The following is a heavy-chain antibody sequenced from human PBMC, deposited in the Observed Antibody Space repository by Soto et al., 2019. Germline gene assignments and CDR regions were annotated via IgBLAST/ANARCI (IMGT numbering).Heavy chain of an antibody. Sequence: EVQLVESGGGLVQPGGSLRLSCAASGFTFSSFEMNWVRQAPGKGLEWVSKIGSSGSTIWYADSVKGRFTISRDNAKNSLYLQMNSLRVEDTAVYYCARATYSSSYYFDPWGQGTLVTVSS. CDR2: IGSSGSTI. V-gene: IGHV3-48*03. CDR3: ARATYSSSYYFDP. J-gene: IGHJ4*02. CDR1: GFTFSSFE. D-gene: IGHD6-6*01.